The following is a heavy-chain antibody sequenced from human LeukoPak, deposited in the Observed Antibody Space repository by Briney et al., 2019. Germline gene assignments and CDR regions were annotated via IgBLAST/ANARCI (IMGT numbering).Heavy chain of an antibody. Sequence: QPGGSLRLSCAASGFTFSSYEMNWVRQAPGKGLEWVSYISSSGSTIYYADSVKGRFTISRDNAKNSLYLQMNSLRAEDTAVYYCARDRGGDDNNGYFHYGTEAFDIWGQGTMVTVSS. CDR1: GFTFSSYE. CDR2: ISSSGSTI. D-gene: IGHD3-22*01. J-gene: IGHJ3*02. CDR3: ARDRGGDDNNGYFHYGTEAFDI. V-gene: IGHV3-48*03.